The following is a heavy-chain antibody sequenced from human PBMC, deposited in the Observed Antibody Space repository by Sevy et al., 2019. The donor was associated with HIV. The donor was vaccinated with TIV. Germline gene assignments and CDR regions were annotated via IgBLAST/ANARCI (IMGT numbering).Heavy chain of an antibody. Sequence: GGSLRLSCAASGFTFSSYEMNWVRQAPGKGLEWVSYISSSGSTIYNADSVKGRCTISRDNAKKSLYLQLNSMSDEDSVKRLLTVSREKAQYSLYLQMNSLIAVHTAVYYCARDPAPSFRYCSGGSCYSEYNWFDPWGQGTLVTVSS. CDR1: GFTFSSYE. CDR3: TVSREKAQYSLYLQMNSLIAVHTAVYYCARDPAPSFRYCSGGSCYSEYNWFDP. J-gene: IGHJ5*02. CDR2: ISSSGSTI. D-gene: IGHD3-22*01. V-gene: IGHV3-48*03.